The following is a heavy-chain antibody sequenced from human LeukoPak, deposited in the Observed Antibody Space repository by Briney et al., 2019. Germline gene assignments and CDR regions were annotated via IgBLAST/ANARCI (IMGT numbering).Heavy chain of an antibody. J-gene: IGHJ4*02. CDR2: IKQDGSEK. CDR3: ARGSWVTVAY. Sequence: GGSLRLSCAASGFTFSNYWMTWVRQAPGKGLEWVANIKQDGSEKYYVDSVKGRFTISRDNAKNPLYLQMNSLRAEDTAVYYCARGSWVTVAYWGQGTLVTVSS. V-gene: IGHV3-7*03. D-gene: IGHD6-19*01. CDR1: GFTFSNYW.